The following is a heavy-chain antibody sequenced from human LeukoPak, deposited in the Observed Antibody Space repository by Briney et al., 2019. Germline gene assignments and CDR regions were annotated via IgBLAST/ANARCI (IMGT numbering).Heavy chain of an antibody. CDR3: ARRNHYFYYMDV. V-gene: IGHV4-4*09. CDR2: IFPSGSA. J-gene: IGHJ6*03. CDR1: GGSISSYY. Sequence: PSETLSLTCTVSGGSISSYYWRWIRQSPVKGLEWIGYIFPSGSAFYNPSLESRVTISLDTSENQFSLTLSSVTASDTAVYYCARRNHYFYYMDVWGKGTTVTVSS.